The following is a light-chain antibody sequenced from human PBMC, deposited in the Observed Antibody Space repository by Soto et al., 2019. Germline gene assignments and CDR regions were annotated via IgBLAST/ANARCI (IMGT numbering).Light chain of an antibody. CDR2: STT. CDR3: VLYMGSGIGV. CDR1: SGSVSTNYY. J-gene: IGLJ3*02. Sequence: QTVVTQEPSFSVSPGGTVTLTCGLRSGSVSTNYYPSWYQHTPGKAPRTLIYSTTTRSSGVPDRFSGSILGNKAALTITGAQADDESDYYWVLYMGSGIGVFGGGTEVNVL. V-gene: IGLV8-61*01.